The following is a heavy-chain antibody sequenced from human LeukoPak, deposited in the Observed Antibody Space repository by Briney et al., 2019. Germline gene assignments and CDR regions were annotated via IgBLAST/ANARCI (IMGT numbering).Heavy chain of an antibody. CDR1: GFTFDDYA. J-gene: IGHJ4*02. CDR3: ARDLPRGFCFDY. Sequence: GGSLRLSCAASGFTFDDYAMHWVRQAPGKGLEWVSLISGDGGSTYYADSVKGRFTISRDNSKNSLYLQMNSLRAEDTAVYYCARDLPRGFCFDYWGQGTLVTVSS. V-gene: IGHV3-43*02. CDR2: ISGDGGST. D-gene: IGHD3-10*01.